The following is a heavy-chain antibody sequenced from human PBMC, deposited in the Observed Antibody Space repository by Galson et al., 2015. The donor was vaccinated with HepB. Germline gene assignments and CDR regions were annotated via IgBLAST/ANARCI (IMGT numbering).Heavy chain of an antibody. J-gene: IGHJ6*03. CDR3: ARGIAARPSYYMDV. V-gene: IGHV1-18*01. CDR1: GYTFTSFG. Sequence: SVKVSCKASGYTFTSFGITWVRQAPGQGLEWMGWISTYNGNTNYAQELQGRVTMTTDTSTSTAYMELRSLRSDDTAVYYCARGIAARPSYYMDVWGKGTTVTVSS. D-gene: IGHD6-6*01. CDR2: ISTYNGNT.